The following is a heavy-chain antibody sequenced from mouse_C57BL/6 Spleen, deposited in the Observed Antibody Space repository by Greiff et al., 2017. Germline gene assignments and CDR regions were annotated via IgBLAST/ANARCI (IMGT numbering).Heavy chain of an antibody. CDR2: ISNGGGST. CDR3: ASSYYGYAWFAY. CDR1: GFTFSDYY. D-gene: IGHD2-9*01. V-gene: IGHV5-12*01. Sequence: EVMLVESGGGLVQPGGSLKLSCAASGFTFSDYYMYWVRQTPEKRLEWVAYISNGGGSTYYPDTVKGRFTISRDNAKNTLYLQMSRLKSEDTAMYYCASSYYGYAWFAYWGQGTLVTVSA. J-gene: IGHJ3*01.